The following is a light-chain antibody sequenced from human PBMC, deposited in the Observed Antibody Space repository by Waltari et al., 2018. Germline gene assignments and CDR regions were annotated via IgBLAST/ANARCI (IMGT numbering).Light chain of an antibody. CDR3: QQRSNFIT. CDR1: QSVISY. V-gene: IGKV3-11*01. J-gene: IGKJ5*01. Sequence: DIVLTQSPATLSLSSGERATLSCRASQSVISYLAWYKQKPGQAPRLLIYAASNRATGIPARFSGSGSGTDFTLTISSLEPEDFAVYYCQQRSNFITFGQGTRLEIK. CDR2: AAS.